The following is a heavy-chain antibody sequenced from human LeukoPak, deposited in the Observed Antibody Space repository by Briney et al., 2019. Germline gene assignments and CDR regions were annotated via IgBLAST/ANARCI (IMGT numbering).Heavy chain of an antibody. V-gene: IGHV1-69*02. D-gene: IGHD4-17*01. CDR1: GGTFSSYT. Sequence: GSSVKVSCKASGGTFSSYTIRWVRQAPGQGLEWMERIIPILGIANYAQKFQGRVTITADKSTSTAYMELSSLRSEDTAVYYCARGYGDYSHFDYWGQGTLVTVSS. CDR3: ARGYGDYSHFDY. J-gene: IGHJ4*02. CDR2: IIPILGIA.